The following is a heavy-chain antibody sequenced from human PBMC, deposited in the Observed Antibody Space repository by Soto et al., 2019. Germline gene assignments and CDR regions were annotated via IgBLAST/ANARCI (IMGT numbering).Heavy chain of an antibody. CDR2: ISGSGGTT. J-gene: IGHJ6*02. Sequence: PGGSLRLPCVASGFTFENYAMSWVRQAPGKGLEWVSAISGSGGTTYYSDSVKGRFTISRDNSKNTVYLQMNDLRVEDAAEYFCAKDSWAIFGVPAGEYYAMDVWGQGTTVTVSS. CDR3: AKDSWAIFGVPAGEYYAMDV. CDR1: GFTFENYA. D-gene: IGHD3-3*01. V-gene: IGHV3-23*01.